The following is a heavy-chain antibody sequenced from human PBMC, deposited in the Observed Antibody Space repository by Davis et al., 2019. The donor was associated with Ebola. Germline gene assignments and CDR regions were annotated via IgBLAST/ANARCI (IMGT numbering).Heavy chain of an antibody. D-gene: IGHD5-12*01. CDR1: GYTFSDYY. J-gene: IGHJ3*02. CDR3: TTPGGQDSGYDVFDI. Sequence: AASVKVSCKASGYTFSDYYVHWVRQAPGQGLEYMGRIQPYTGVPIYARKFQGRVTMTWDTSTTTVYMDLSSLRSEDTALYYCTTPGGQDSGYDVFDIWGQGTMVTVSS. V-gene: IGHV1-2*06. CDR2: IQPYTGVP.